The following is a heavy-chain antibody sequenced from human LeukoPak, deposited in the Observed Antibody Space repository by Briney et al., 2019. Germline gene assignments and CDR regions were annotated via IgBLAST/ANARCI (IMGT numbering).Heavy chain of an antibody. V-gene: IGHV1-2*02. D-gene: IGHD3-3*01. Sequence: ASVKVSCKASGYTFTGYYMHWVRQAPGQGLEWMGWINPNSGGTNYAQKFQGRVTMTRDTSISTAYMELSRLRSDDTAVYYCARMYYDFWSGPSLWGQGTLVTVSS. CDR3: ARMYYDFWSGPSL. CDR2: INPNSGGT. CDR1: GYTFTGYY. J-gene: IGHJ4*02.